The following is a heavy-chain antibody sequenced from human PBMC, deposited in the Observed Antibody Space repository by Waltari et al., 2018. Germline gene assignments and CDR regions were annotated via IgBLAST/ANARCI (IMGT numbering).Heavy chain of an antibody. CDR2: IYYNGNT. D-gene: IGHD2-15*01. V-gene: IGHV4-30-4*01. CDR1: GGSISHANYY. Sequence: QVRLQESDPGMVKSSQTLSLTCTVSGGSISHANYYWSWSGQSPGKGLEWIGDIYYNGNTNYNPSLKSRITISVDTSKNQFSLKLTSVTAADTAVYYCARDFGYSSADWGQGILVTVSS. CDR3: ARDFGYSSAD. J-gene: IGHJ4*02.